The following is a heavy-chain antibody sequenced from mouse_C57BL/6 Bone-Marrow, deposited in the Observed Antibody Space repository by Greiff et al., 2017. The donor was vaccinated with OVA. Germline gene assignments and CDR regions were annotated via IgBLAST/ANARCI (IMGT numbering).Heavy chain of an antibody. CDR3: ARYESYYGYYFDY. CDR1: GYSITSDY. CDR2: ISYSGST. J-gene: IGHJ2*01. D-gene: IGHD2-2*01. V-gene: IGHV3-8*01. Sequence: EVKLQESGPGLAKPSQTLSLTCSVTGYSITSDYWNWIRKFPGNKLEYMGYISYSGSTYYNPSLKSRLSITRDTSKNQYYLQLNSVTTEDTATDYCARYESYYGYYFDYWGQGTTLTVSS.